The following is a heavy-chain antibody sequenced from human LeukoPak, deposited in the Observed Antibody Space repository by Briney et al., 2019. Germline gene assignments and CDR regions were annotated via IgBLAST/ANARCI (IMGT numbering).Heavy chain of an antibody. CDR2: ISWNSGSI. CDR1: GFTFDDYA. V-gene: IGHV3-9*01. CDR3: AKDTGVGPIYAFDI. D-gene: IGHD1-26*01. J-gene: IGHJ3*02. Sequence: PGRSLRLSCAASGFTFDDYAMHWVRQAPGKGLEWVSGISWNSGSIGYADSVKGRFTISRDNAKNSLYLQMNSLRAEDTALYYCAKDTGVGPIYAFDIWGQGTMVTVSS.